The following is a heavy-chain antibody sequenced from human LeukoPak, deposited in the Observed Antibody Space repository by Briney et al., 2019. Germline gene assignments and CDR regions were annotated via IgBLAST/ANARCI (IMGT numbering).Heavy chain of an antibody. J-gene: IGHJ3*02. CDR1: GYIFASYG. Sequence: ASVKVSCKASGYIFASYGISWVRQAPGQGLEWMGWISAYNGDTKYAQNLQGRVTLTTDTSTGTAYMELRSLTSDDTALYYCARGDRSSTLAFDIWGQGTMVTVSS. D-gene: IGHD6-6*01. CDR3: ARGDRSSTLAFDI. V-gene: IGHV1-18*01. CDR2: ISAYNGDT.